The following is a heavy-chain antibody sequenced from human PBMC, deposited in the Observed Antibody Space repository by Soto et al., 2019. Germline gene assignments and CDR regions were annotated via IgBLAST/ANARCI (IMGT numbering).Heavy chain of an antibody. CDR2: IYPGDSET. D-gene: IGHD6-19*01. CDR3: ERKGSNGAFFYYALDV. V-gene: IGHV5-51*01. CDR1: GYRFSSYW. Sequence: PGESLKISCKGSGYRFSSYWIGWVRQMPGKGLEWMGFIYPGDSETRYSPSFQGQVTISVDKSIDTAYLQWSSLQASDTGIYYCERKGSNGAFFYYALDVWGQGTTVTVSS. J-gene: IGHJ6*02.